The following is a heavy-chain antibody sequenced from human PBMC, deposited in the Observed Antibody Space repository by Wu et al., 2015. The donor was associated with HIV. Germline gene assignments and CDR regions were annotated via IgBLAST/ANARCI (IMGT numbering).Heavy chain of an antibody. J-gene: IGHJ6*02. CDR1: GYTFTSYY. D-gene: IGHD3-10*01. CDR3: ATSYYGSGSYPTFYYYYAMDV. CDR2: INPRSGRT. V-gene: IGHV1-46*01. Sequence: QVQLVQSGAEVKKPGASVKVSCKASGYTFTSYYIHWVRQAPGQGLEWMGIINPRSGRTNYAQNFQGRVAMTRNISTRTAYMELSGLKSEDTAVYYCATSYYGSGSYPTFYYYYAMDVWGQGTTVTVSS.